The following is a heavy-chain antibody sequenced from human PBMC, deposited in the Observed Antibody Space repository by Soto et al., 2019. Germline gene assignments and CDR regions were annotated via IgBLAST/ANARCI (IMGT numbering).Heavy chain of an antibody. CDR2: IKQDGSEK. CDR1: GFSFSTYW. J-gene: IGHJ6*02. V-gene: IGHV3-7*03. D-gene: IGHD2-2*01. Sequence: GGSLRLSCAASGFSFSTYWMSRVRQAPGKGLEWVANIKQDGSEKYYVDFVKGRFTISRDNARSSLYLQMNSLRAEDTAVYYCARDLGVPPAGRGYYFYNGMAVWCRGATVNVSS. CDR3: ARDLGVPPAGRGYYFYNGMAV.